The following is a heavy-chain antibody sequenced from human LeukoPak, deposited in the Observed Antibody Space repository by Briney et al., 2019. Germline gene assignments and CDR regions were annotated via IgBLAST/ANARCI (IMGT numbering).Heavy chain of an antibody. D-gene: IGHD2-2*01. Sequence: SETLSLTCTVSGGSISSSSYYWGWIRQPPGKGLEWIGSIYYSGSTYYNPSLKSRVTISVDTSKNQFSLKLSSVTAADTAVYYCARDKSGGVVPAAMGIMLGIAAAGNGANWFAPWGQGTLVTVSS. V-gene: IGHV4-39*07. CDR1: GGSISSSSYY. J-gene: IGHJ5*02. CDR2: IYYSGST. CDR3: ARDKSGGVVPAAMGIMLGIAAAGNGANWFAP.